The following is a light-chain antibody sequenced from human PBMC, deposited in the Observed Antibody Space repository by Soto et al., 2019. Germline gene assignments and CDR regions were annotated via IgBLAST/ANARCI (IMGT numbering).Light chain of an antibody. V-gene: IGKV1-9*01. CDR3: QQLNSYPLT. J-gene: IGKJ4*01. CDR2: AAS. Sequence: IQMTQSPSSLSASVGDRVTITCRASQDISDYLAWYQQRPGKAPKLLIYAASTLQSGVPSRFSGSGSGTEFTLTISSLQPEDFATYSCQQLNSYPLTFGGGTKVDIK. CDR1: QDISDY.